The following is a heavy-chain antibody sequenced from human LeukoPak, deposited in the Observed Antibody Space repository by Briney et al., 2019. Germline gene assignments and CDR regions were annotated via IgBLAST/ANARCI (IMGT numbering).Heavy chain of an antibody. CDR2: ISPYNGNT. D-gene: IGHD4-11*01. CDR3: ARGGFSTTFDP. CDR1: GYTFSSYG. Sequence: ASVKVSCKASGYTFSSYGISWVRQAPGQGLDWMGWISPYNGNTNYAQNLQARVTMTTDTSTSTAYMELRSLRSDDTAVYYCARGGFSTTFDPWGQGTLVTVSS. V-gene: IGHV1-18*01. J-gene: IGHJ5*02.